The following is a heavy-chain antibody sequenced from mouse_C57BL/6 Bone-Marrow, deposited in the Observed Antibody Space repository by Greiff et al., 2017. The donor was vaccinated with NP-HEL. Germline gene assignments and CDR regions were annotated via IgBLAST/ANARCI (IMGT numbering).Heavy chain of an antibody. Sequence: DVHLVESEGGLVQPGSSMKLSCTASGFTFSDYYMAWVRQVPEKGLEWVANINYDGSSNYYLDSLKSRFIISRDNAKNILYLQMSSLKSEDTATYYCAREGGLRRRTYAMDYWGQGTSVTVSS. V-gene: IGHV5-16*01. D-gene: IGHD2-4*01. CDR3: AREGGLRRRTYAMDY. CDR1: GFTFSDYY. CDR2: INYDGSSN. J-gene: IGHJ4*01.